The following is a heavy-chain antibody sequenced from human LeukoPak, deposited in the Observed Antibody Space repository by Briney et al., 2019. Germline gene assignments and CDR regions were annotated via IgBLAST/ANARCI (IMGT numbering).Heavy chain of an antibody. V-gene: IGHV1-69*01. D-gene: IGHD2-15*01. CDR2: IIPIFGMA. CDR3: ARVRPTGGFWDY. CDR1: GGTFRSYA. J-gene: IGHJ4*02. Sequence: SVKVSCKASGGTFRSYAITWVRQAPGQGLEWMGGIIPIFGMANYAQKFQGRVTISADESTSTSHMELSSLRSDDTAVYYCARVRPTGGFWDYWGQGTLVTVSS.